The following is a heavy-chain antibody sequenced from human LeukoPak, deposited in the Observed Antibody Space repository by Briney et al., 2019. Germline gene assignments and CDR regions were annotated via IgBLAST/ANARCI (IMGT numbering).Heavy chain of an antibody. CDR2: ITGSGGST. CDR3: AKSRDSSGYSLSYFDY. J-gene: IGHJ4*02. CDR1: GFTFNNYA. Sequence: PGGSLRLSFAASGFTFNNYAMSWVRQAPGKGLEGVSTITGSGGSTYYADSVKGRFTISRDNSNNTLYLQMNSLRAADTAVYYCAKSRDSSGYSLSYFDYWGQGTLVTASS. V-gene: IGHV3-23*01. D-gene: IGHD3-22*01.